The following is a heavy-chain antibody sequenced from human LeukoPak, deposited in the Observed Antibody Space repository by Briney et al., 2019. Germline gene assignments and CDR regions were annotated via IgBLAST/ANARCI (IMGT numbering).Heavy chain of an antibody. CDR2: INHSGST. V-gene: IGHV4-34*01. CDR3: ARDLFEYSNSWFDP. Sequence: KPSETLSLTCAVYGGSFSGYYWSWIRQPPGKGLEWIGEINHSGSTNYNPSLKSRVTISVDTYKNQFSLKLSSVTAAATAVYYCARDLFEYSNSWFDPWGQGTLVTVSS. J-gene: IGHJ5*02. D-gene: IGHD4-11*01. CDR1: GGSFSGYY.